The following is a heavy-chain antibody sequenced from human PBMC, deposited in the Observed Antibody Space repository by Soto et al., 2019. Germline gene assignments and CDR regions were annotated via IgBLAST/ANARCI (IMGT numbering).Heavy chain of an antibody. CDR1: GFSFSDYG. D-gene: IGHD2-21*02. CDR3: AKEGGNSYYYYGMDV. CDR2: ISSDESSK. V-gene: IGHV3-30*18. J-gene: IGHJ6*02. Sequence: QVQLVESGGGVVQPGRSLRLSCAASGFSFSDYGMHWVRQAPGKGLEWVAVISSDESSKYYADSVKGRFTISRDNSKNTLYLQMNSLRPEDTAVCYCAKEGGNSYYYYGMDVWGQGTTATVSS.